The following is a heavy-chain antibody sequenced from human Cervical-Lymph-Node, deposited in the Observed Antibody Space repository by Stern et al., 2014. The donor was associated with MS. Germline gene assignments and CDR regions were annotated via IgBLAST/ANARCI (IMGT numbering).Heavy chain of an antibody. Sequence: EVQLVHSGAEVKKPGESLRLSCKGSGYTFSSYWIMWVRQLPGKCLEWMGRNDASESYNKYGPTFQGNVIISADKSTSTAHLQWSSLKASDTAMYYCARHDRGGTTLDWGQGTLVTVSS. CDR1: GYTFSSYW. J-gene: IGHJ4*02. D-gene: IGHD1-7*01. CDR2: NDASESYN. CDR3: ARHDRGGTTLD. V-gene: IGHV5-10-1*03.